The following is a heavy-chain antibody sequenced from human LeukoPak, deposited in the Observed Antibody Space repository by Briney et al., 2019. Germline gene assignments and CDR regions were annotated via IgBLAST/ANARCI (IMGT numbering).Heavy chain of an antibody. V-gene: IGHV3-49*03. D-gene: IGHD5-18*01. CDR2: IRSKTYDGTT. CDR1: GFTFGYYA. CDR3: TRSRGYSYGYSDY. J-gene: IGHJ4*02. Sequence: GGSLRLSCTASGFTFGYYAMSWFRQAPGKGLEWVGFIRSKTYDGTTDYAASVKGRFTISRDDSKSIAYLQMNSLKTEDTAVYYCTRSRGYSYGYSDYWGQGTLVTVSS.